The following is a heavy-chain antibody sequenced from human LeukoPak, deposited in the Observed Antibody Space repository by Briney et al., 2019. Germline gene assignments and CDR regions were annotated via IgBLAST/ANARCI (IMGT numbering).Heavy chain of an antibody. CDR1: GFTFRSYA. Sequence: GRSLRLSCAASGFTFRSYAMHGVRQAPGKGLVRVAVISYDGSNKYYAGFVKGRFTISRDNSKNTLYLQMNSLRAEDTAVYYCARVRGCSSTSCYKGFDYWGQGTLVTVSS. J-gene: IGHJ4*02. V-gene: IGHV3-30*04. CDR2: ISYDGSNK. CDR3: ARVRGCSSTSCYKGFDY. D-gene: IGHD2-2*02.